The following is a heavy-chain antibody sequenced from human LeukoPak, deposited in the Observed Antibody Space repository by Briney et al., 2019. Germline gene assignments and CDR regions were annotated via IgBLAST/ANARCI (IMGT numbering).Heavy chain of an antibody. CDR2: ITGSGSDT. J-gene: IGHJ4*02. V-gene: IGHV3-23*01. Sequence: PGGSLRLSCAASGFTFSGFAMCWVRQAPGKGLEWVSAITGSGSDTNYADSVKGRFTISRDNSKGTLFLQMNSLRGDDTAVYYCAKGHCDDWYHFDYWGQGALVTVSA. CDR3: AKGHCDDWYHFDY. CDR1: GFTFSGFA. D-gene: IGHD3-9*01.